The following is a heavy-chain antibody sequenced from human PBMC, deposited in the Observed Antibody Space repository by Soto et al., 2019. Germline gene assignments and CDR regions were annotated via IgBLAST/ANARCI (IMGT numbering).Heavy chain of an antibody. CDR1: GGSISSYY. V-gene: IGHV4-59*01. J-gene: IGHJ5*02. Sequence: PSETLSLTCTVSGGSISSYYWSWIRQPPGKGLEWIGYIYYIGSTNYNPSLKSRVTISVDISKNQFSLKLSSVTAADTAVYYCARDQGGSDYNWFDPWGQGTLVTVSS. CDR2: IYYIGST. D-gene: IGHD2-21*02. CDR3: ARDQGGSDYNWFDP.